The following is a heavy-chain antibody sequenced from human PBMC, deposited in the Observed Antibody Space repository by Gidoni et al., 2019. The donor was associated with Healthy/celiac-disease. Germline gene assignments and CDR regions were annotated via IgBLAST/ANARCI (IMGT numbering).Heavy chain of an antibody. J-gene: IGHJ6*02. CDR3: TTESPSPPFYYGMDV. V-gene: IGHV3-15*01. Sequence: EVQLVESGGGLVQPGGSLRLSCAASGFTFSNAWMSWGRQAPGKGREWVGRIKSKTDGVTTDYAAPVKGRFTISRDDSKNTRYLQMNSLKTEDTAVYYCTTESPSPPFYYGMDVWGQGTTVTVSS. CDR2: IKSKTDGVTT. CDR1: GFTFSNAW.